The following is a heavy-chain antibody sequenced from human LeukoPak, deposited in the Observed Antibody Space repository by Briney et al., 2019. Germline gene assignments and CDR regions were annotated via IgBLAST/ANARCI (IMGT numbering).Heavy chain of an antibody. CDR2: IYSSGST. Sequence: PGGSLRLSCAASGFTVSRNYMIWVRQAPGKGLEWVSIIYSSGSTYYADSVKGRFIISRDNSKNTLYLQMNSLRVEDTAVYYCASGLVTASLDFDYWGQGTLVTVSS. D-gene: IGHD2-21*02. CDR3: ASGLVTASLDFDY. CDR1: GFTVSRNY. J-gene: IGHJ4*02. V-gene: IGHV3-66*01.